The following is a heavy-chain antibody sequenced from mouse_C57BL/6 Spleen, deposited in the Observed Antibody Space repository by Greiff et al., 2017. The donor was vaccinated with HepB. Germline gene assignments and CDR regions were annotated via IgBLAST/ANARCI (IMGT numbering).Heavy chain of an antibody. CDR1: GFSFNTYA. CDR2: IRSKSNNYAT. D-gene: IGHD1-1*01. V-gene: IGHV10-1*01. CDR3: VRDYYHYYAMDY. J-gene: IGHJ4*01. Sequence: DVKLVESGGGLVQPKGSLKLSCAASGFSFNTYAMNWVRQAPGKGLEWVARIRSKSNNYATYYADSVKDRFTISRDDSESMLYLQMNNLKTQDTAMYFCVRDYYHYYAMDYWGEGTSVTVSS.